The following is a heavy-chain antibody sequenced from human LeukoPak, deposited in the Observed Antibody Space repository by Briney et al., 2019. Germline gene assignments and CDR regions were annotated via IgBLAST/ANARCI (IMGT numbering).Heavy chain of an antibody. CDR3: ASAGGDSRSPLPFYY. J-gene: IGHJ4*02. V-gene: IGHV3-23*01. D-gene: IGHD6-6*01. CDR2: TSGSGGST. Sequence: GGSLRLSCAASGFIFSSYAMTWVRQAPGKGLEWVSATSGSGGSTYYADSVKGRFTISRDNSKNTLYLQMNYLRAEDTAVYYCASAGGDSRSPLPFYYWGQGTLVTVSS. CDR1: GFIFSSYA.